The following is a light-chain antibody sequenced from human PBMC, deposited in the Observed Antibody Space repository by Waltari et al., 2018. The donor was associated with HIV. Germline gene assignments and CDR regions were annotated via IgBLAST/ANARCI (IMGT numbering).Light chain of an antibody. CDR1: SSNIGNNY. V-gene: IGLV1-51*01. CDR2: GSN. Sequence: QSVLTQPPSVSAAPGQKVTISCSGSSSNIGNNYVSWYQQLPRTAPKLRIYGSNRVASGIPDRFFGSKSGTSASLGISGLQTGDEADYYCGTWDSSLSAVVFGGGTKLTVL. CDR3: GTWDSSLSAVV. J-gene: IGLJ2*01.